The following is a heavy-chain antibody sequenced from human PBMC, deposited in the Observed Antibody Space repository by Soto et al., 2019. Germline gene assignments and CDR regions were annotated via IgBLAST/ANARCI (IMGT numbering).Heavy chain of an antibody. CDR1: GGSISSGGYY. V-gene: IGHV4-31*03. CDR2: IYYSGST. D-gene: IGHD2-21*02. Sequence: QVQLQESGPGLVKPSQTLSLTCTVSGGSISSGGYYWSWIRQHPGKGLEWIGYIYYSGSTYYNPSLRSRVTLSVDTSKNQFSLKLSSVTAADTAVYYCARSRDCGGDCYSNWFDPWGQGTLVTVSS. CDR3: ARSRDCGGDCYSNWFDP. J-gene: IGHJ5*02.